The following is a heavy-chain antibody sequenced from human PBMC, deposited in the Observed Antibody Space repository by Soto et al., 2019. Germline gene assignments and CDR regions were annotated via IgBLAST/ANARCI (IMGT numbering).Heavy chain of an antibody. CDR1: GFSLSTSGVG. V-gene: IGHV2-5*01. Sequence: QITLKESGPTLVKPTQTLTLTCTFSGFSLSTSGVGVGWIRQPPGKALEWLALIYWNDDNRYSPSLKSRLTITKDTYKNQVDLTMTNMDPVDTATYYCEHWTPPRVSTGYFDYWGQGTLVTVSS. J-gene: IGHJ4*02. CDR2: IYWNDDN. D-gene: IGHD2-8*02. CDR3: EHWTPPRVSTGYFDY.